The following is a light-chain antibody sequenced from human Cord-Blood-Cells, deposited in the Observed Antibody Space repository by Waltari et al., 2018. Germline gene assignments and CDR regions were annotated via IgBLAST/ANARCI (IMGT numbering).Light chain of an antibody. CDR3: QQYNSYWT. CDR1: QSISSW. Sequence: DIQMPQSPSTLSASVGDSVHITCRASQSISSWLAWYQQKPGKAPKLLIYKASSLESGVPSRFSGSGSGTEFTLTISSLQPDDFATYYCQQYNSYWTFGQGTKVEIK. J-gene: IGKJ1*01. V-gene: IGKV1-5*03. CDR2: KAS.